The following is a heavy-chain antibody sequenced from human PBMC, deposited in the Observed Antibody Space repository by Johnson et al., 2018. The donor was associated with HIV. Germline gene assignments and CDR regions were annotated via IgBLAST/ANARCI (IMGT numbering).Heavy chain of an antibody. J-gene: IGHJ3*02. Sequence: QVQLVESGGGVVQPGRSLRLSCVASGFTFSSYGMHWVRQAPGKGLEWVAIVSYDGSKKYYPDSVKGRFTISRDNSKNTLYLQMDGLRAEDTAVYYCAKIRTSGTGDAFDIWGQGTMVTVSS. D-gene: IGHD1-14*01. CDR2: VSYDGSKK. V-gene: IGHV3-30*18. CDR3: AKIRTSGTGDAFDI. CDR1: GFTFSSYG.